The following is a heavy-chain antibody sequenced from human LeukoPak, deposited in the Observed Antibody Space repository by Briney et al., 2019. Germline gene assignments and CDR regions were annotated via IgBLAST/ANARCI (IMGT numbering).Heavy chain of an antibody. Sequence: GGSLRLSCAASGFTFSSYAMHWVRQAPRKGLEWVSSISSSSSYIYYADSVKGRFTISRDNAKNSLYLQMNSLRAEDTAVYYCASASAYVGDYWGQGTLVTVSS. V-gene: IGHV3-21*01. CDR1: GFTFSSYA. D-gene: IGHD4-23*01. CDR3: ASASAYVGDY. J-gene: IGHJ4*02. CDR2: ISSSSSYI.